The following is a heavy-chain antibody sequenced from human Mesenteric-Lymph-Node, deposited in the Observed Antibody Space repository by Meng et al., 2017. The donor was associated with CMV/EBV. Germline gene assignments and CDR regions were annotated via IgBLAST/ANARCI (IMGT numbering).Heavy chain of an antibody. CDR1: GSTFPSHW. CDR2: TYPGDSDT. D-gene: IGHD3-3*01. V-gene: IGHV5-51*01. CDR3: VRHMGEWLLPYYIDY. Sequence: SGSTFPSHWVGWVRQMPGNGLEWMGMTYPGDSDTRYSPSFQGQLTISADKSNNTVSLQWGSLEASDTAVYYCVRHMGEWLLPYYIDYWGRGTLVTVSS. J-gene: IGHJ4*02.